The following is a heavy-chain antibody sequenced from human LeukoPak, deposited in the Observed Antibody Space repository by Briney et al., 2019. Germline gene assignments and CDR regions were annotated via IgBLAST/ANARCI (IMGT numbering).Heavy chain of an antibody. CDR1: GFTFSSYE. V-gene: IGHV3-48*03. CDR3: ASSKDGYNWRDFDY. CDR2: ISSSGSTI. Sequence: GGSLRLSCAASGFTFSSYEMNWVRQAPGKGLEWVSYISSSGSTIYYADSVKGRFTISRDNAKNSLYLQMNSLRAEDTAVYYCASSKDGYNWRDFDYWGQGTLVTVSS. D-gene: IGHD5-24*01. J-gene: IGHJ4*02.